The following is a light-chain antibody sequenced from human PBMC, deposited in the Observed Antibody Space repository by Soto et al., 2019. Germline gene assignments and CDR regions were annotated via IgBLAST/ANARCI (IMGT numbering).Light chain of an antibody. CDR3: QSYDSIVSGSGVV. V-gene: IGLV1-40*01. J-gene: IGLJ2*01. CDR1: SSNIGAGYD. Sequence: QSVLTQPHSVSGAPGQRVTISCTGSSSNIGAGYDVHWYQQLPGTAPKLLIYGNSNRPSGVPDRFSGSKSGTSASLAITGLQAEDEAYYYCQSYDSIVSGSGVVFGGGTKLTVL. CDR2: GNS.